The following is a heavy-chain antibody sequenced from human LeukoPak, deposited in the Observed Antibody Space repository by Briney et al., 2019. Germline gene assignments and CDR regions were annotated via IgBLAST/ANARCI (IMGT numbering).Heavy chain of an antibody. CDR3: ARRYCSGGSCYHNYYYHHMDV. D-gene: IGHD2-15*01. Sequence: GASVKVSCKASGYTFTGYYIHWVRQAPGQGLEWMGWINPNSGGTNYAQKFQGRVTMTRDTSISTAYMELTRLRSDDTAVYYCARRYCSGGSCYHNYYYHHMDVWGKGTTVTVSS. V-gene: IGHV1-2*02. CDR2: INPNSGGT. J-gene: IGHJ6*03. CDR1: GYTFTGYY.